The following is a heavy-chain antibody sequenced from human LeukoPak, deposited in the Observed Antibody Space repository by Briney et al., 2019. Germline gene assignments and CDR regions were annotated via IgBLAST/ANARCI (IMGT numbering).Heavy chain of an antibody. D-gene: IGHD5-18*01. CDR3: ATERSYGYFDY. J-gene: IGHJ4*02. CDR2: INPSGGST. CDR1: GYTFTSYY. V-gene: IGHV1-46*01. Sequence: ASVKVSCKASGYTFTSYYMHWVRQAPGQGLEWMGIINPSGGSTSYAQKFQGRVTMTRDTSTSTAYMELRSLTSDDTAVYYCATERSYGYFDYWGQGTLVTVSS.